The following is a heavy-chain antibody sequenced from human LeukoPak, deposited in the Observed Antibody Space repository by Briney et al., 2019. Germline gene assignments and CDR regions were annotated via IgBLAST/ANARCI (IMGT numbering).Heavy chain of an antibody. CDR2: MFHNGST. Sequence: SETLSLTCSVSGDSVSSTYWSWIRQPPGKGLEWIGYMFHNGSTHYSPSLQRRVTISVDRFKNQFSLRLRSVTAADTAVYYCGRETLGYCSGTTCSLGMDVWGQGTTVTVSS. CDR1: GDSVSSTY. CDR3: GRETLGYCSGTTCSLGMDV. D-gene: IGHD2-2*01. J-gene: IGHJ6*02. V-gene: IGHV4-59*02.